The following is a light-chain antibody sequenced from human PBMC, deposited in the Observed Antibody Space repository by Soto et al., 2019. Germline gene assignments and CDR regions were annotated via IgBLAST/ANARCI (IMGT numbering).Light chain of an antibody. J-gene: IGKJ1*01. V-gene: IGKV3-15*01. CDR2: GAS. CDR1: QGVSSN. CDR3: QQYNNWPPT. Sequence: EIVMTQSPATLSVSPGERATLSCRASQGVSSNLAWYQQKPGQAPRLLVSGASTRATDIPARFSGSGSGTEFTLTISSLQSEDFAVYYCQQYNNWPPTFGQGTKVEVK.